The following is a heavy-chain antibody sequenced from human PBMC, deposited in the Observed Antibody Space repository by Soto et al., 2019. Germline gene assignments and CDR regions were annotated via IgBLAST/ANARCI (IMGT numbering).Heavy chain of an antibody. Sequence: SVKVSCKASGGTFSSSGFSWVRQAPGQGLEWMGMIVPSLDTTNYAQRFQARVTITADEVTSTAYMELRSLRSEDTAVYYCARWPQPRYTADPYAVDVWGQGTRVTVSS. J-gene: IGHJ6*02. CDR3: ARWPQPRYTADPYAVDV. V-gene: IGHV1-69*11. CDR1: GGTFSSSG. D-gene: IGHD3-16*02. CDR2: IVPSLDTT.